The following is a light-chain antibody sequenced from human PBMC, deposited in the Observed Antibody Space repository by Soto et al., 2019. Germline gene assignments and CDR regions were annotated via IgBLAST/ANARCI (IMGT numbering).Light chain of an antibody. CDR2: KAS. J-gene: IGKJ2*03. CDR3: MRGRYWPS. CDR1: LSLVNSDGNSY. Sequence: DVAMTQSPLSLSATLGQPASISCTSSLSLVNSDGNSYLNGFHQRPGQSPRSLLYKASNRDSRVPDIFSGIGSRTDFALKISGVEAQGVGIYCCMRGRYWPSFGQGTRLEI. V-gene: IGKV2-30*01.